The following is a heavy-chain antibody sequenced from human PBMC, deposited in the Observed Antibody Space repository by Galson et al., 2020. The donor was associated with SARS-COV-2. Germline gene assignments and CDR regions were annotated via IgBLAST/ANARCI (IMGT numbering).Heavy chain of an antibody. Sequence: ASVKFSCKASGYTFTSYGISWVRQAPGQGLEWMGWISAYNGNTNYAQKLQGRVTMTTDTSTSTAYLELRSLRSDDTAVYYCARAVGPIWFGEFSRFDPWGQGTLVTGSS. D-gene: IGHD3-10*01. V-gene: IGHV1-18*04. CDR3: ARAVGPIWFGEFSRFDP. J-gene: IGHJ5*02. CDR2: ISAYNGNT. CDR1: GYTFTSYG.